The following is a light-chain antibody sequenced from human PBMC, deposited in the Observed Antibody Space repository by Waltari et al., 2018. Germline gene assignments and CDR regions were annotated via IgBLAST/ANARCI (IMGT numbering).Light chain of an antibody. CDR1: QSVSRA. J-gene: IGKJ1*01. CDR2: GAS. CDR3: QHYLRLPVT. Sequence: EIVLTQSPGTLSLSLGERATVSCRAIQSVSRALAWYQQKPGQAPRLLIYGASTRATGIPDRFSGSGSWTDFSLTISRLEPDDFAVYYCQHYLRLPVTFGQGTTVEI. V-gene: IGKV3-20*01.